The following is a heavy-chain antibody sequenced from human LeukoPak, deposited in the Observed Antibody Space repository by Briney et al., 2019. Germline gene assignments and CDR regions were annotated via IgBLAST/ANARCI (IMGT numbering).Heavy chain of an antibody. CDR1: GFTFSSYA. D-gene: IGHD3-10*01. Sequence: GGSLRLSCAASGFTFSSYAMSWVRQAAGKGLEWVSTISTSGGSTYYADSVKGRFTISRDNSKNTLYLQMNSLRAEDTAVYYCAKVRFGVTARYHFDFWGQGTLVTVSS. V-gene: IGHV3-23*01. CDR3: AKVRFGVTARYHFDF. J-gene: IGHJ4*02. CDR2: ISTSGGST.